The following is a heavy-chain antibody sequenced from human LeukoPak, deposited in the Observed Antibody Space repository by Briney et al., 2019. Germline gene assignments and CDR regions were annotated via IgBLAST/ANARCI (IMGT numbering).Heavy chain of an antibody. CDR1: GFTFSSYS. D-gene: IGHD5-12*01. Sequence: GGALRLSCAASGFTFSSYSMNWVRQAPGKGLEGVSSISSSSSYIYYGDSVKGRFTISRDNAKASLYLQMTRLRAEDTAVYYCARAYELYWGQGTLVTVSS. CDR3: ARAYELY. J-gene: IGHJ4*02. V-gene: IGHV3-21*01. CDR2: ISSSSSYI.